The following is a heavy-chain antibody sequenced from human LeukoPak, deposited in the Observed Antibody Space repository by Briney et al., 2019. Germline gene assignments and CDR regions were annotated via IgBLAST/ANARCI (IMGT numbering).Heavy chain of an antibody. V-gene: IGHV3-74*01. J-gene: IGHJ5*02. CDR1: GFTFSSYW. CDR2: INSDGSST. Sequence: GGSLRLSCAASGFTFSSYWMHWVRQAPGKGLVWVSRINSDGSSTSYADSVKGRFTISRDNAKNTLYLQMNSLRAEDTAVYYCARGGTAARFDPWGQGTLVTVSS. CDR3: ARGGTAARFDP. D-gene: IGHD2-21*02.